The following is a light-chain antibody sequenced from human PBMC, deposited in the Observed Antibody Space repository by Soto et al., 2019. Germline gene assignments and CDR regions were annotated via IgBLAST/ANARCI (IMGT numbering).Light chain of an antibody. CDR1: QTISSW. J-gene: IGKJ3*01. Sequence: DIQMTQSPSTLSGSVGDRVTITCRASQTISSWLAWYQQKPGKAPKLLIYKASTLKSGVPSRFSGSGSGTEFTLTISSLQPDDFATYYCQQLNSYGFGPGTKVDIK. CDR2: KAS. CDR3: QQLNSYG. V-gene: IGKV1-5*03.